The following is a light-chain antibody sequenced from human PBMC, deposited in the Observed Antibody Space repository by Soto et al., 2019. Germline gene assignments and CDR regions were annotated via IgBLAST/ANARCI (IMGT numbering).Light chain of an antibody. CDR3: HQYDSSPLT. CDR1: QSVSSSY. CDR2: GAS. V-gene: IGKV3-20*01. Sequence: EIVLTQSPGTLSLSPGERATLSCRASQSVSSSYLAWYQQKPGQAPRLLIYGASSRATGIPDRFSGSGSGTDFPRTISRLEPEDFAVYYCHQYDSSPLTFGGGTKVEIK. J-gene: IGKJ4*01.